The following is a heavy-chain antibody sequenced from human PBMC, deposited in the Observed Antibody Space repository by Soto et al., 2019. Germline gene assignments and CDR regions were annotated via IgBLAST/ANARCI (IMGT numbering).Heavy chain of an antibody. V-gene: IGHV4-4*07. J-gene: IGHJ5*02. D-gene: IGHD6-13*01. CDR3: ARGIGSSSWLIRWFGP. CDR1: GGSISSYY. CDR2: IYTSGST. Sequence: SETLSLTCTVSGGSISSYYWSWIRQPAGKGLEWIGRIYTSGSTNYNPSLKSRVTMSVDTSKNQFSLKLSSVTAADTAVYYCARGIGSSSWLIRWFGPWGQGTRVTVSS.